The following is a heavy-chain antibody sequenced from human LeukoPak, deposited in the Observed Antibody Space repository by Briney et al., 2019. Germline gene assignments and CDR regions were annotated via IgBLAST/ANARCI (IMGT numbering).Heavy chain of an antibody. D-gene: IGHD3-16*02. V-gene: IGHV3-23*01. J-gene: IGHJ4*02. CDR2: ISGSGGST. CDR1: GFTFSSYA. Sequence: GGSLRLSCAASGFTFSSYAMSWVRQAPGKGLEWVSAISGSGGSTYYADSVKGRFTISRDNSKNTLYLQMNSLRAEDTAVYYCARRNTFGGVIVDDYWGQGTLVTVSS. CDR3: ARRNTFGGVIVDDY.